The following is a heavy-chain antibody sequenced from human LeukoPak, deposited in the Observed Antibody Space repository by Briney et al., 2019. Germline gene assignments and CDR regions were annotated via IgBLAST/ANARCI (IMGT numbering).Heavy chain of an antibody. CDR3: ARTNYDILTGFDP. D-gene: IGHD3-9*01. V-gene: IGHV4-59*12. Sequence: SETLSLTCTVSGGSISSYYWSWIRQPPGKGLEWIGYIYYSGSTNYNPSLKSRVTISVDASKNQFSLKLSSVTAADTAVYYCARTNYDILTGFDPWGQGTLVTVSS. CDR2: IYYSGST. CDR1: GGSISSYY. J-gene: IGHJ5*02.